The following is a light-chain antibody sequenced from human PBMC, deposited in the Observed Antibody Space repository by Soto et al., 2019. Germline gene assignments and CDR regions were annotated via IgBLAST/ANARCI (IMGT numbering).Light chain of an antibody. J-gene: IGLJ2*01. CDR1: SSNIGAGYD. V-gene: IGLV1-40*01. Sequence: QSVLTQPPSVSGAPGQRVTISCTGSSSNIGAGYDVHWFQQFPGTAPKLLIYSNTNRPSGVPDRFSGSRSGTSASLVITGLQAEDEADYYCQSYDSSLSGSIFGGGTKLTVL. CDR3: QSYDSSLSGSI. CDR2: SNT.